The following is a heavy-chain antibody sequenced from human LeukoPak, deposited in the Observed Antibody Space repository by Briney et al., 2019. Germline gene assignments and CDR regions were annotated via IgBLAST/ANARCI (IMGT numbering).Heavy chain of an antibody. D-gene: IGHD2-8*01. CDR3: AKDRRRDIVLMVYAM. J-gene: IGHJ4*02. CDR1: GFTFSSYA. CDR2: ISGSGGST. Sequence: GGSLRLSCAASGFTFSSYAMSWVRQAPGKGLEWVSAISGSGGSTYYADSVKGRFTISRDNSKNTLYLQMNRLRAEDTAVYYCAKDRRRDIVLMVYAMWGQGTLVTVSS. V-gene: IGHV3-23*01.